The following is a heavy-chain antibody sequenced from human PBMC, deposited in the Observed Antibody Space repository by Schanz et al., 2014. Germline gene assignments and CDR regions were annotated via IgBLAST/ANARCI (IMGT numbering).Heavy chain of an antibody. CDR1: GFTFSTYS. CDR2: ISSCGSSV. J-gene: IGHJ4*02. V-gene: IGHV3-21*02. Sequence: EVQLVESGGGLIQPGGSLRLSCAASGFTFSTYSMNWVRQAPGKGLEWVSSISSCGSSVYYVESVKGRFTISRDNSNNTLFPQMSSLRVEDTAIYYRTKDSVLVATGHDYFDYWGQGTLVTVSS. CDR3: TKDSVLVATGHDYFDY. D-gene: IGHD2-21*01.